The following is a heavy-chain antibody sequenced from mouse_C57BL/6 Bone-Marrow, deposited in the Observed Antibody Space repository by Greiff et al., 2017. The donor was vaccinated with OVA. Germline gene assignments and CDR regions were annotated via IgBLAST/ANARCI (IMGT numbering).Heavy chain of an antibody. CDR1: GYTFTDYE. V-gene: IGHV1-15*01. Sequence: QVQLQQSGAELVRPGASVTLSCKASGYTFTDYEMHWVKQTPVNGLEWIGAIDPETGGTAYNQKFKGKAILTADKSSSTAYMELRSLTSEDSAVYYCTRGPDGYWGQGTLVTVSA. CDR3: TRGPDGY. CDR2: IDPETGGT. J-gene: IGHJ3*01.